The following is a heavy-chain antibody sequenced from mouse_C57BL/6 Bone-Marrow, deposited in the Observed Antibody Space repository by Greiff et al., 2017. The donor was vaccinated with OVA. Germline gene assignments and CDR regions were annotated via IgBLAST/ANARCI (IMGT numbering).Heavy chain of an antibody. J-gene: IGHJ4*01. V-gene: IGHV1-55*01. CDR1: GYTFTSYW. D-gene: IGHD3-2*02. CDR3: AREDSSGYYAMDY. CDR2: IYPGGGST. Sequence: VQLQQPGAELVKPGASVKMSCKASGYTFTSYWITWVKQRPGQGLEWIGAIYPGGGSTNYNEKLKSKDTLTVDTSSSTAYMQLSRLTSEDSAVYYCAREDSSGYYAMDYWGQGTSVTVSS.